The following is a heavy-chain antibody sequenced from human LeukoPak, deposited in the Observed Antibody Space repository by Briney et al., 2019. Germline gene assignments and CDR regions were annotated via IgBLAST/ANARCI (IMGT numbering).Heavy chain of an antibody. CDR1: GFTFSSYG. CDR3: AKDRRDYGDYYYYYMDV. CDR2: IWYDGSNK. V-gene: IGHV3-33*06. Sequence: PGGSLRLSCAASGFTFSSYGMHWVRQAPGKGLEWVAVIWYDGSNKYYADSVRGRFTISRDNSKNTLYLQMNSLRAEDTAVYYCAKDRRDYGDYYYYYMDVWGKGTTVTVSS. J-gene: IGHJ6*03. D-gene: IGHD4-17*01.